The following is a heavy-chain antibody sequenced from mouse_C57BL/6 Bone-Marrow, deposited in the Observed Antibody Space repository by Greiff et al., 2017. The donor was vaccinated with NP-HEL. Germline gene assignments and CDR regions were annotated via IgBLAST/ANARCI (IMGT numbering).Heavy chain of an antibody. Sequence: QVQLQQPGAELVRPGTSVKLSCKASGYTFTSYWMHWVKQRPGQGLEWIGVIDPSDSYTNYNQKFKGKATLTVDTSSSTAYMQLSSLTSEDSAVYYCARGWLLKAYWGQGTLVTVSA. CDR1: GYTFTSYW. CDR3: ARGWLLKAY. J-gene: IGHJ3*01. D-gene: IGHD2-3*01. CDR2: IDPSDSYT. V-gene: IGHV1-59*01.